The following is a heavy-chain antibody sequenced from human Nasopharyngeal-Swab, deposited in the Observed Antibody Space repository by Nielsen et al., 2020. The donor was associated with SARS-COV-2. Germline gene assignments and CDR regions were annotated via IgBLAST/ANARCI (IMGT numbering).Heavy chain of an antibody. CDR2: IRYDGSNK. Sequence: GGSLRLSCAASGFTFSSYGMHWVRQAPGKGLEWVAFIRYDGSNKYYADSVKGRFTISRDNSKNTLYLQMNSLRAEDTAVYYCARDEQLAYGMDVWGQGTTVTVSS. V-gene: IGHV3-30*02. D-gene: IGHD6-6*01. J-gene: IGHJ6*02. CDR1: GFTFSSYG. CDR3: ARDEQLAYGMDV.